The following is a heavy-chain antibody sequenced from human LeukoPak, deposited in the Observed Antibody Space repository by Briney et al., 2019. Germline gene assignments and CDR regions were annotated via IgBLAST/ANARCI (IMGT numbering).Heavy chain of an antibody. D-gene: IGHD3-22*01. J-gene: IGHJ4*02. CDR3: AKLRDYYDSSGFTTPVDY. V-gene: IGHV3-23*01. Sequence: GGSLRLSRAASGFTFSSYAMTWVRQAPGKGLEWVSAISGSGGSTYYADSVRGRFTISRDNSKNTLYLQMNSLRAEDTAVYYCAKLRDYYDSSGFTTPVDYWGQGTLVTVSS. CDR1: GFTFSSYA. CDR2: ISGSGGST.